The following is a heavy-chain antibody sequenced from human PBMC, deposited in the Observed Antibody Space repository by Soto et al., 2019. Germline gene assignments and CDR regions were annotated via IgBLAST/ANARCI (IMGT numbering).Heavy chain of an antibody. CDR1: GFTFSSYA. CDR3: AKCVWVGRQLPTSYYSYYGMDV. J-gene: IGHJ6*02. D-gene: IGHD2-2*01. Sequence: GLSLRLSCAASGFTFSSYAMSWVLQAPGKGLEWVSAISGSGGSTYYEDSVKGLFTISRDNSKNTLYLQMNSLIAEDTAVYYCAKCVWVGRQLPTSYYSYYGMDVWGQGTTVTVS. V-gene: IGHV3-23*01. CDR2: ISGSGGST.